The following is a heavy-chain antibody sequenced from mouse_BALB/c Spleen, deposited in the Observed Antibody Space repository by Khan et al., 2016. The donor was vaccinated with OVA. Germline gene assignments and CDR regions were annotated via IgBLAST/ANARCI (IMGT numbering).Heavy chain of an antibody. CDR3: VRFHGGY. J-gene: IGHJ2*01. Sequence: QIQLVQSGPELKKPGETVKISCKAFWIYLQRLCNELGEAVSRRGFKVDGLMNTYTGEPTYADDFEGRFAFSLETSANTAYLQISSLKDEDTATYFCVRFHGGYWGQGTALTVSS. CDR2: MNTYTGEP. V-gene: IGHV9-3-1*01. CDR1: WIYLQRLC.